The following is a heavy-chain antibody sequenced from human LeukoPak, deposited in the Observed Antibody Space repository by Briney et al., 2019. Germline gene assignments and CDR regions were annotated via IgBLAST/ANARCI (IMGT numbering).Heavy chain of an antibody. Sequence: PGGSLRLSCAASGFTFMTSTMHWVRLTQGKGLEWVAVISSDANHIFYADSVKGRFTISRDNSKNTLYLQMNDLRAEDAALYSCARAKYYDWSVHLVREAFDIWGQGTMVTVSS. CDR1: GFTFMTST. D-gene: IGHD3-22*01. CDR2: ISSDANHI. V-gene: IGHV3-30*04. CDR3: ARAKYYDWSVHLVREAFDI. J-gene: IGHJ3*02.